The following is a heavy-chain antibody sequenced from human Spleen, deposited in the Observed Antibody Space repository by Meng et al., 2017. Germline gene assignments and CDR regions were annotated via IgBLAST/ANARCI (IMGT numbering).Heavy chain of an antibody. CDR3: AKNSESYHDYYYYHGMDV. CDR2: TSGSGGST. Sequence: GESLKISCAASGFTFRSYAMSWVRQAPGKGLEWVSGTSGSGGSTYQAESVKGRFTISRDNSKNTLYLQMNSLRAEDTAIYYCAKNSESYHDYYYYHGMDVWGQGTTVT. D-gene: IGHD3-16*02. J-gene: IGHJ6*02. CDR1: GFTFRSYA. V-gene: IGHV3-23*01.